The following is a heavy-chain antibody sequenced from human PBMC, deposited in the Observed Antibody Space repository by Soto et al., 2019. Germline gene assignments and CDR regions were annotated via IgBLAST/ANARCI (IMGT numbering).Heavy chain of an antibody. Sequence: PSETLSLTCTVSGGSVSSGSYYWSWIRQPPGKGLEWIGYIYYSGSTNYSPSLKSRVTISVDTSKNQFSLKLSSVTAADTAVYYCARARXSRRFLEWHFKNYGMDVWGQGTTVTVSS. D-gene: IGHD3-3*01. V-gene: IGHV4-61*01. J-gene: IGHJ6*02. CDR1: GGSVSSGSYY. CDR2: IYYSGST. CDR3: ARARXSRRFLEWHFKNYGMDV.